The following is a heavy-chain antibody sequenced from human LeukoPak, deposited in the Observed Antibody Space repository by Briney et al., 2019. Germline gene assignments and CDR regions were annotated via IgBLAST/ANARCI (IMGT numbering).Heavy chain of an antibody. CDR1: DGSISSYY. CDR3: ARVYSGSYHY. V-gene: IGHV4-59*01. J-gene: IGHJ4*02. D-gene: IGHD1-26*01. CDR2: IYYSGST. Sequence: SETLSHTCTVSDGSISSYYWSWIRQPPGKGLEWIGYIYYSGSTNYNPSLKSRVTISVDTSKNQFSLKLSSVTAADTAVYYCARVYSGSYHYWGQGTLVTVSS.